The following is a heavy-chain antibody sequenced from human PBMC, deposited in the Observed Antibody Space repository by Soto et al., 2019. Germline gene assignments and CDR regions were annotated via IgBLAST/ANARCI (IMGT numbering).Heavy chain of an antibody. V-gene: IGHV3-21*01. D-gene: IGHD3-16*01. Sequence: GGSLRLSCAASGFTFSSYSMNWVRQTPGKGLEWVSSISSSSSYIYYADSVKGRFTISRDNAKNSLYLQMNSLRAEDTAMYYCAAYSHKGYWGQGTLVTVSS. CDR3: AAYSHKGY. J-gene: IGHJ4*02. CDR2: ISSSSSYI. CDR1: GFTFSSYS.